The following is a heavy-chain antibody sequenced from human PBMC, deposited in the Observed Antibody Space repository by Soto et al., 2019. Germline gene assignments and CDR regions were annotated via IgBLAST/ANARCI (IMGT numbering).Heavy chain of an antibody. CDR3: AKATKMVVVTKDYYNGMDV. V-gene: IGHV3-30*18. Sequence: PGGSLRLSCAASGLTFSNYGMHWVRQAPGKGLEWVAIVSHNGNDKYYVDSVKGRFTISRDNSKNTVYLQMNNLRADDTAVYYCAKATKMVVVTKDYYNGMDVWGQGTAVTVSS. J-gene: IGHJ6*02. CDR1: GLTFSNYG. D-gene: IGHD2-15*01. CDR2: VSHNGNDK.